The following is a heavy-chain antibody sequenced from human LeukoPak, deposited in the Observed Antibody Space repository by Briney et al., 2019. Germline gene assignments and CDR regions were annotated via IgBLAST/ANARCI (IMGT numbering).Heavy chain of an antibody. CDR3: AELGITMIGGV. D-gene: IGHD3-10*02. CDR1: GFTFSRYS. CDR2: ISSSGSTI. J-gene: IGHJ6*04. Sequence: GGSLRLSCAASGFTFSRYSMNWVRQAPGKELEWVSYISSSGSTIYYADSVKGRFTISRDNAKNSLYLQMNSLRAEDTAVYYCAELGITMIGGVWGKGTTVTISS. V-gene: IGHV3-48*04.